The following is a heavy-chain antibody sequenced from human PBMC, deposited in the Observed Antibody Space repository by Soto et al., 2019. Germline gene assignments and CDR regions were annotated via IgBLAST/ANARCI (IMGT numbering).Heavy chain of an antibody. V-gene: IGHV3-21*01. CDR3: AGSPVGDAFNV. CDR1: GFTFSSYS. J-gene: IGHJ3*01. CDR2: ISSGSDYI. Sequence: EVQLVESGGGLVKPGGSLRLSCAASGFTFSSYSMNWVRQAPGKGLEWVSSISSGSDYIFYADSVKGRFTISRDNAKNSLFLQMNSLTAEDTAVYYGAGSPVGDAFNVWGQGTVVTVSS.